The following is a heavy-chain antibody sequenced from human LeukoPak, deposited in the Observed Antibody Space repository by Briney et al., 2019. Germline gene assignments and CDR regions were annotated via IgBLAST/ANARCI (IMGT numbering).Heavy chain of an antibody. CDR1: GFTFSSYG. J-gene: IGHJ4*02. CDR3: VKDLSGTYSFDY. Sequence: GGSLRLSCAASGFTFSSYGMHWVRQAPGKGLEWVAVIWYDGSNKYYADSVKGRFTISRDNSKNTLYLQMSSLRPEDTAVYFCVKDLSGTYSFDYWGQGTLVTVSS. D-gene: IGHD1-26*01. V-gene: IGHV3-30*02. CDR2: IWYDGSNK.